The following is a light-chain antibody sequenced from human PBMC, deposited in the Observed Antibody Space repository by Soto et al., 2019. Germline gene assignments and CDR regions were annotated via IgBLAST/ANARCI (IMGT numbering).Light chain of an antibody. V-gene: IGKV1-39*01. CDR2: SAS. J-gene: IGKJ3*01. Sequence: DIQMTQSPSSLSASVGERVTVTCRAGQSISRYLNWYQQRPGKAPKLLIDSASTLQTGVPSRFSGSGSGTDFTLTISSLQPEDFATYCCQQSYNGPCTVGPVTKVDSK. CDR1: QSISRY. CDR3: QQSYNGPCT.